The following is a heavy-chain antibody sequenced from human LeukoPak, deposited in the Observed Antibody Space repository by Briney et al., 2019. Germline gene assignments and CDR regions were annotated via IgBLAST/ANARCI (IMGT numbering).Heavy chain of an antibody. J-gene: IGHJ3*02. D-gene: IGHD3-3*01. V-gene: IGHV3-48*01. CDR3: ARDLPPYYDFWSGYYTDAFDI. CDR2: ISSSSSTI. Sequence: GGSLRLSCAASGFTFSSYSMNWVRQAPGKGLEWVSYISSSSSTIYYADSVKGRFTISRDNAKNSLYLQMNSLRAEDTAVYYCARDLPPYYDFWSGYYTDAFDIWGQGTMVTVSS. CDR1: GFTFSSYS.